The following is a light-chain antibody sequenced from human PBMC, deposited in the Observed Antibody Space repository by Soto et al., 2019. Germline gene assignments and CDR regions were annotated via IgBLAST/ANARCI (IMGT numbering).Light chain of an antibody. V-gene: IGKV4-1*01. Sequence: DIVMTQSPDSLAVSLGERATINCKSSQSVLYSSNNKNYLAWYQQKPGQPPKLLIYWASTRESGVPDRFSGSGSGTDFTLTISSLQAEDVAVYYGQQYSIPPLTFGGGTKVEIK. CDR1: QSVLYSSNNKNY. CDR3: QQYSIPPLT. J-gene: IGKJ4*01. CDR2: WAS.